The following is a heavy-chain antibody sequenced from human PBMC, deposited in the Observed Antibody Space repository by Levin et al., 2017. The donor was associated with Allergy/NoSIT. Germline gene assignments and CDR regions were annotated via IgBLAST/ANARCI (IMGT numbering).Heavy chain of an antibody. CDR3: ARGVFDSVAFDI. Sequence: LSLTCAASGFTFSSYGMHWVRQAPGKGLEWVAVIWYDGSNKYYADSVKGRFTISRDNSKNTLYLQMNSLRAEDTAVYYCARGVFDSVAFDIWGQGRRVSVSS. V-gene: IGHV3-33*01. CDR2: IWYDGSNK. J-gene: IGHJ3*02. D-gene: IGHD3-9*01. CDR1: GFTFSSYG.